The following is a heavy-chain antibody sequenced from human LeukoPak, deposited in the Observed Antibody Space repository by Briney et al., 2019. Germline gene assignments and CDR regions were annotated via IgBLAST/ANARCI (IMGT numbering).Heavy chain of an antibody. Sequence: SETLSLTCTVSGGSISNYYWSWIRQPPGKGLEWIGYIYYSGSTNYNPSLKSRVTISVDTSKNQFSLKLRSVTAADTAVYYCARGPSSSFDGFDIWGQGTMVTVSS. D-gene: IGHD6-13*01. CDR3: ARGPSSSFDGFDI. CDR1: GGSISNYY. CDR2: IYYSGST. V-gene: IGHV4-59*01. J-gene: IGHJ3*02.